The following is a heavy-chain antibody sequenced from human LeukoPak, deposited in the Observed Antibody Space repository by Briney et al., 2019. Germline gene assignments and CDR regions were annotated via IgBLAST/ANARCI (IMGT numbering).Heavy chain of an antibody. D-gene: IGHD6-13*01. CDR2: IYYSGST. J-gene: IGHJ4*02. V-gene: IGHV4-59*01. Sequence: SETLSLTCTVSGGSISSYYWSWIRQPPGKGLEWIGYIYYSGSTNYKPSLKSRVTISVDTSKNQFSLKLSSVTAADTAVYYCARVDSNNWYDSRGYFDYWGQGTLVTVSS. CDR3: ARVDSNNWYDSRGYFDY. CDR1: GGSISSYY.